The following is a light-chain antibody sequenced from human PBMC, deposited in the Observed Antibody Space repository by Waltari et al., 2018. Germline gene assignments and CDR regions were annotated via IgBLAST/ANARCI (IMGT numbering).Light chain of an antibody. CDR3: QQYGTVPLT. J-gene: IGKJ4*01. CDR2: DAS. Sequence: DIQMTQSPSSLSASVGDRVTITCQASQDISNYLIWYQQKPGKAPKLLIYDASNLNTGVPSRFGGSGSGTDFTFTISSLQSEDIAIYYCQQYGTVPLTFGGGTKVEIK. V-gene: IGKV1-33*01. CDR1: QDISNY.